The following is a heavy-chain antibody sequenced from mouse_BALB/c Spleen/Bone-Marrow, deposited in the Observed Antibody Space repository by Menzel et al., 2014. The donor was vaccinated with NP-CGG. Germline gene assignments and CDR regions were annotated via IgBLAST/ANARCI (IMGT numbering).Heavy chain of an antibody. D-gene: IGHD2-14*01. Sequence: EVKLMESGGGLVQPGGSMKLSCVASGFTFSHYWMNWVRQSPEKGLEWIADIRLQSNNYATHYAVSVKGRFTLSRDDSKSSVYLQMNNLRAEDTGIYYCTRRYSYSYAMGYWGQGTSVTVSS. CDR3: TRRYSYSYAMGY. CDR2: IRLQSNNYAT. CDR1: GFTFSHYW. J-gene: IGHJ4*01. V-gene: IGHV6-6*02.